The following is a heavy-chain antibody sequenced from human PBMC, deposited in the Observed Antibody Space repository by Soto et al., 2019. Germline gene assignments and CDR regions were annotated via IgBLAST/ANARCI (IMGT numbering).Heavy chain of an antibody. CDR3: AKVSVVVLAAGAGFDP. CDR1: GFSFSTYA. V-gene: IGHV3-23*01. J-gene: IGHJ5*02. D-gene: IGHD2-15*01. Sequence: EVQLLESGGGLVQPGGSLRLSCAASGFSFSTYAMSWVRQAPGKGLEWVSGISGNSGSTYYADFVKGRFTVSRDNSKNTVYLKRNGLRGDDRAVNYCAKVSVVVLAAGAGFDPWGKGPLVTVSS. CDR2: ISGNSGST.